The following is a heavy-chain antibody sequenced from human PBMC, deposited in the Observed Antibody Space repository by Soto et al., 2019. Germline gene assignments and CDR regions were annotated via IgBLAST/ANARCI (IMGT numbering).Heavy chain of an antibody. Sequence: QIQLVQSGAEVKKPGASVRVSCETSGNTFVSYGISWVRQAPGQGLEWMGWISTYNGNTNYAEKFKDRVTLTTDTSTDTAFLDLRSLTSDDTAVYFCARDQYYFDSSGYYDFWGQGPLVTVSS. V-gene: IGHV1-18*04. CDR2: ISTYNGNT. CDR1: GNTFVSYG. J-gene: IGHJ4*02. CDR3: ARDQYYFDSSGYYDF. D-gene: IGHD3-22*01.